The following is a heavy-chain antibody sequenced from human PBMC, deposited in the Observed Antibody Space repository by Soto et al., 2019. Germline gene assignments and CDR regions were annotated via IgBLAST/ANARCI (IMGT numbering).Heavy chain of an antibody. Sequence: QVQLVESGGGLVQPGRSLRLSCAASGFTFSSYGMHWVGQAPGKGREGVAVIWYDGSNKYYADSLKGRFTISRDNSKNTLYLQMNSLRAEDTAVYYCAREVLVGIRGYSGYELDYWGQGTLVTVSS. D-gene: IGHD5-12*01. CDR1: GFTFSSYG. V-gene: IGHV3-33*01. CDR3: AREVLVGIRGYSGYELDY. J-gene: IGHJ4*02. CDR2: IWYDGSNK.